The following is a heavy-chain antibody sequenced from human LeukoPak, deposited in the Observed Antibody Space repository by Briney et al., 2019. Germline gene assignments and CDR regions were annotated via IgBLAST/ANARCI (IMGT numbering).Heavy chain of an antibody. D-gene: IGHD7-27*01. CDR3: ARNWGAAGWDNYNGMDV. Sequence: PSETLSLTCTVSGGSISSYYWSWIRQPPGKGLEWIGYIYYSGSTNYNPSLKSRVTISVDTSKNQFSLKLTPATAADTAVYYCARNWGAAGWDNYNGMDVWGQGTTVIVSS. J-gene: IGHJ6*02. CDR2: IYYSGST. V-gene: IGHV4-59*08. CDR1: GGSISSYY.